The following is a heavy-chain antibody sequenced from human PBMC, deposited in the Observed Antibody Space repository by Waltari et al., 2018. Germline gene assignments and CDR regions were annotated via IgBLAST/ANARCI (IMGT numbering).Heavy chain of an antibody. CDR1: GGSFSGYY. D-gene: IGHD1-26*01. Sequence: QVQLQQWGAGLLKPSETLSLTCAVYGGSFSGYYWSWIRQPPGKGLEWIGEINHSGSTNYNPSLKSRVTISVDTSKNQFSLKLSSVTAADMAVYYCARSSRGRSYTGRFDYWGQGTLVTVSS. CDR2: INHSGST. J-gene: IGHJ4*02. CDR3: ARSSRGRSYTGRFDY. V-gene: IGHV4-34*01.